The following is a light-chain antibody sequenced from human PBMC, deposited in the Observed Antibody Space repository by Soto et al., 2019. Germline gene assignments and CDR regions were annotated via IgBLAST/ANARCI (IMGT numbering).Light chain of an antibody. Sequence: EIVMTQSPATLSVSPGERATLSCRASQSVSSNLAWYQQKPGQAPRLLIYGASTRTTGIPARFCGSGSGTKFTRTISSLQSEDFSNYFCQQYNNWPPDKTFGQGTKVEIK. V-gene: IGKV3-15*01. CDR2: GAS. J-gene: IGKJ1*01. CDR1: QSVSSN. CDR3: QQYNNWPPDKT.